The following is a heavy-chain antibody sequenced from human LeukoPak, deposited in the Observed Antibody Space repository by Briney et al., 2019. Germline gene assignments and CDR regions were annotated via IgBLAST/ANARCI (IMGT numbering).Heavy chain of an antibody. Sequence: QAGGSLRLSCAASGFTFSSYWMSWVRQAPGKGLEWVANIKQDGSEKYYVDSVKGRFTISRDNAKNSLYPQMNSLRAEDTAVYYCARDQHSSSWSFDYWGQGTLVTVSS. J-gene: IGHJ4*02. CDR2: IKQDGSEK. D-gene: IGHD6-13*01. V-gene: IGHV3-7*03. CDR1: GFTFSSYW. CDR3: ARDQHSSSWSFDY.